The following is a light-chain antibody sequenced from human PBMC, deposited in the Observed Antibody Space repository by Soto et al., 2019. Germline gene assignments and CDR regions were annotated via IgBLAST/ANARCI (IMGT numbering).Light chain of an antibody. V-gene: IGKV3-11*01. J-gene: IGKJ5*01. CDR2: DTS. CDR1: QRVSSTY. Sequence: EILLTQSPGTLSLSPGERATLSCRAGQRVSSTYLAWSQQQPGQAPRLLIYDTSNRATGIPARFSGSGSGTDFTLTISSLEPEDFGIFYCLQRADWPKITFGQGTRLEIK. CDR3: LQRADWPKIT.